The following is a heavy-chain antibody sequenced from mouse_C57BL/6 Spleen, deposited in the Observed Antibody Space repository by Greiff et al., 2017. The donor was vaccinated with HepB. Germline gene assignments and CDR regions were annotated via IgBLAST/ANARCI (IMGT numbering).Heavy chain of an antibody. D-gene: IGHD1-1*01. CDR3: TRDYYYGSWFAY. Sequence: VQLQQSGAELVRPGASVTLSCKASGYTFTDYEMHWVKQTPVHGLEWIGAIDPETGGTAYNQKFKGKAILTADKSSSTAYMELRSLTSEDSAVYYCTRDYYYGSWFAYWGQGTLVTVSA. CDR2: IDPETGGT. V-gene: IGHV1-15*01. CDR1: GYTFTDYE. J-gene: IGHJ3*01.